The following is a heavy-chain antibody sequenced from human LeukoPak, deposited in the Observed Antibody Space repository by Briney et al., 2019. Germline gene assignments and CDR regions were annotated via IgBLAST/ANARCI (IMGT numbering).Heavy chain of an antibody. Sequence: SQTLSLTCAISGDSVSSNSAGWNWIRQSPSRGLEWLGRTYYRSKWYNDFAPSVRNRITINPDTSKNQFSLQLNSVTPEDTAVYYCARESAPGGNPQAATGGSVDYWGQGTLVTVSS. D-gene: IGHD4-23*01. CDR1: GDSVSSNSAG. J-gene: IGHJ4*02. CDR3: ARESAPGGNPQAATGGSVDY. V-gene: IGHV6-1*01. CDR2: TYYRSKWYN.